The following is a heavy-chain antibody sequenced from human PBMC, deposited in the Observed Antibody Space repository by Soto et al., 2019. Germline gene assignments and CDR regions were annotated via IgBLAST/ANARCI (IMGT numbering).Heavy chain of an antibody. D-gene: IGHD3-22*01. J-gene: IGHJ4*02. CDR2: IIPILGVT. CDR3: ATYYYDSSGSLGY. Sequence: GASVKVSCKASGGTFSSYTISWVRQAPGQGLEWMGRIIPILGVTDYAQKFQGRVTITADRSTRTAYIELSSLRSEDTAVYYFATYYYDSSGSLGYWGQGPLVTSPQ. CDR1: GGTFSSYT. V-gene: IGHV1-69*02.